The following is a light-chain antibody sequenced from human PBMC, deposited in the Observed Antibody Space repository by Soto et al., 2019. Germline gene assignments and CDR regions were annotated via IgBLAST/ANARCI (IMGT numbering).Light chain of an antibody. CDR2: DAS. CDR1: QSVSSF. J-gene: IGKJ2*01. CDR3: QQRSNWPYT. Sequence: EIVLTQSPATLSLSPGERATLSCRASQSVSSFLAWYQQKPGQAPRLLIYDASTRATGVPARFTASGSGTDFTLTISSLEAEDFAGYYCQQRSNWPYTFGQGTKLEIK. V-gene: IGKV3-11*01.